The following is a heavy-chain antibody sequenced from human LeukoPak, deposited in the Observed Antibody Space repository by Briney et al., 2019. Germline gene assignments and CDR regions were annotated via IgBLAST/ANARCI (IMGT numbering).Heavy chain of an antibody. Sequence: QPGGSLRLSCAASGFTFSSYWMTWVRQAPGKGLEWVANIKQDGSQKFYLDSVKGRFTISRDNAKESLFLQMNSLRAEDTAVFYCAKRSGYTTGWFFDFWGQGTLVTVSS. V-gene: IGHV3-7*03. CDR2: IKQDGSQK. CDR3: AKRSGYTTGWFFDF. CDR1: GFTFSSYW. J-gene: IGHJ4*02. D-gene: IGHD6-19*01.